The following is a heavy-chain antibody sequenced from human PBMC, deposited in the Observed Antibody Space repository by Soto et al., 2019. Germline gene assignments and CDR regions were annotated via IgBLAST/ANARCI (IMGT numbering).Heavy chain of an antibody. D-gene: IGHD5-18*01. CDR2: ASPDGSST. V-gene: IGHV3-74*01. CDR1: GFTFSNFW. J-gene: IGHJ4*02. Sequence: GGSLRLSCAASGFTFSNFWVHWVRQAPGKGLVWVSRASPDGSSTSYADSVKGRFTISRDNAKNTLYLQMNSLRAEDTAVYYCAKGGGYSYGYVTDYWGQGTLVTVSS. CDR3: AKGGGYSYGYVTDY.